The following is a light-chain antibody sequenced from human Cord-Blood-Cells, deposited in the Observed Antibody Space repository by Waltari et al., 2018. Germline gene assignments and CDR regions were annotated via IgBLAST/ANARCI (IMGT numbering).Light chain of an antibody. J-gene: IGKJ3*01. CDR2: DAS. CDR1: QSVSSY. CDR3: QQRSNWQFT. V-gene: IGKV3-11*01. Sequence: EIVLKQSPATLSLSPGERATLSCRASQSVSSYLAWYQQKPGQAPRLLIYDASNRATGIPARFSGSGSGTDFTLTISSLEPEDFAVYYCQQRSNWQFTFGPGTKVDIK.